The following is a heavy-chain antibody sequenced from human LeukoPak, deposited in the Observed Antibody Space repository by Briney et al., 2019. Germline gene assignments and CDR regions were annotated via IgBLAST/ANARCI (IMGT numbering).Heavy chain of an antibody. CDR3: ADRNYWYPVDY. CDR1: GFTFSSYA. J-gene: IGHJ4*02. D-gene: IGHD4-11*01. Sequence: GGSLRLSCAASGFTFSSYAMRWVRQAPGKGLEWVSAITGSGDSTYYADSVKGRFTISRDNSKNTLYLQMNSLRAEDTAVYYCADRNYWYPVDYWGQGTLVTVSS. V-gene: IGHV3-23*01. CDR2: ITGSGDST.